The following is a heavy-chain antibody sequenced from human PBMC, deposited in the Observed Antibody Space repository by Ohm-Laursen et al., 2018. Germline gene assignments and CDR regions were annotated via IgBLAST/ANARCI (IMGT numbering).Heavy chain of an antibody. Sequence: SLRLSCTALGFTFSDYAMMWVRQAPGKGLEWVSSISSNSRSTYYADSVKGRFTMSRDNSKNLLYPQLNSLRAEDTAVYYCGKGRLRDGYDERVYWFDPWGQGTLVTVSS. V-gene: IGHV3-23*01. D-gene: IGHD5-24*01. CDR2: ISSNSRST. J-gene: IGHJ5*02. CDR3: GKGRLRDGYDERVYWFDP. CDR1: GFTFSDYA.